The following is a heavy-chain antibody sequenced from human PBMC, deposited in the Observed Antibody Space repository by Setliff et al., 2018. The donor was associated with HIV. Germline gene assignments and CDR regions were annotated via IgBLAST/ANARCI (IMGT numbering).Heavy chain of an antibody. V-gene: IGHV4-34*01. Sequence: TLSLTCAVYGGSFSGYYWSWIRQPPGKGLGWIGEINHSGSTNYNPSLKSRVTISVDTSKNQFSLKLSSVTAADTAVYYCARDVYRRGPYDYWGQGTLVTVSS. CDR3: ARDVYRRGPYDY. J-gene: IGHJ4*02. CDR1: GGSFSGYY. CDR2: INHSGST. D-gene: IGHD6-25*01.